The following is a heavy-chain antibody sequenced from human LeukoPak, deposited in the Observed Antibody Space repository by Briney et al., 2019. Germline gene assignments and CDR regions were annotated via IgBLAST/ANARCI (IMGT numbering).Heavy chain of an antibody. CDR2: IYYSGST. J-gene: IGHJ4*02. CDR3: AREARGIKYFDY. V-gene: IGHV4-31*03. Sequence: SQTLSLTCTVSGGSISSGGYYWSWIRQHPGKGLEWIGYIYYSGSTYYNPSLKSRVTISVDTSKNQFSLKLSSVTAADTAVYYCAREARGIKYFDYWGQGTLVTVSS. CDR1: GGSISSGGYY. D-gene: IGHD2-15*01.